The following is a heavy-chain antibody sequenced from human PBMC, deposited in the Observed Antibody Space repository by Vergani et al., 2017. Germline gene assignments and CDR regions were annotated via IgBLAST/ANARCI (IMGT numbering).Heavy chain of an antibody. Sequence: QVQLVESGGGEVQPGRSLRLSCSAAGFTFSDYGVHWVRQAPGKGLEWVSVISYDGNKKNYADSVKGRFTISRDNSKNTLYLEMNALRAEDTAVYYCAGDRGNWREPLDYWGQGTLVTVSS. CDR1: GFTFSDYG. D-gene: IGHD1-1*01. V-gene: IGHV3-30*03. CDR2: ISYDGNKK. CDR3: AGDRGNWREPLDY. J-gene: IGHJ4*02.